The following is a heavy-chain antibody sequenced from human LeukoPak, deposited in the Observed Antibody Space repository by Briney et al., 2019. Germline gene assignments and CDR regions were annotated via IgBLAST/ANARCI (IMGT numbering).Heavy chain of an antibody. Sequence: GGSLRLSCAASGFTFSNAWMSWVRQAPGKGLEWVSAISGSGGSTYYADSVKGRFTISRDNSKNTLYLQMNSLRAEDTAVYYCARLYSSSWPFQHWGQGTLVTVSS. CDR1: GFTFSNAW. J-gene: IGHJ1*01. D-gene: IGHD6-13*01. V-gene: IGHV3-23*01. CDR3: ARLYSSSWPFQH. CDR2: ISGSGGST.